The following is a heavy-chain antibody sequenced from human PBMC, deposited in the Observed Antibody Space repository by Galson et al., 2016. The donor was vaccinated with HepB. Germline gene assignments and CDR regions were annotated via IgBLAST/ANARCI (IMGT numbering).Heavy chain of an antibody. V-gene: IGHV2-70*01. J-gene: IGHJ4*02. CDR3: ARTHYSDYVYFDY. CDR1: GFSFTTSGMC. CDR2: INWDDDK. Sequence: PALVKPTQTLTLTCTFSGFSFTTSGMCVSWIRQPPGRALEWLALINWDDDKYYNTSLRTRLTISRDTSKNQVVLSITNMDPVDTATYYCARTHYSDYVYFDYWGQGILVTVSS. D-gene: IGHD4-11*01.